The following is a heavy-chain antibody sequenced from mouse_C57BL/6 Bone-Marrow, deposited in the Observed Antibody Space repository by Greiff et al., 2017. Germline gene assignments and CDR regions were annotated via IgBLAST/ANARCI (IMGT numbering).Heavy chain of an antibody. CDR1: GFTFSSYA. CDR3: TREYFSWFAY. V-gene: IGHV5-9-1*02. D-gene: IGHD5-1*01. CDR2: ISSGGDYI. Sequence: DVMLVESGEGLVKPGGSLKLSCAASGFTFSSYAMSWVRQTPEKRLEWVAYISSGGDYIYYADTVKGRFTISRYNAGNTLCLQMSSLNTEDTAKYYGTREYFSWFAYWGQGTLVTVSA. J-gene: IGHJ3*01.